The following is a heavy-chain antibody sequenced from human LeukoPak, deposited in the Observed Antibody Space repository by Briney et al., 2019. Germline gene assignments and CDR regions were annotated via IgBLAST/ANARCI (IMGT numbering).Heavy chain of an antibody. V-gene: IGHV3-23*01. CDR3: AKDRDGSGPWGWFDP. D-gene: IGHD3-10*01. Sequence: GGSLRLSCAASGCTFSSYGMHWVRQAPGKGLEWVSVISGSGGSTYYADSVKGRFTISRDNSKNTLYLQMNSLRAEDTAVYYCAKDRDGSGPWGWFDPWGQGTLVTVSS. CDR2: ISGSGGST. CDR1: GCTFSSYG. J-gene: IGHJ5*02.